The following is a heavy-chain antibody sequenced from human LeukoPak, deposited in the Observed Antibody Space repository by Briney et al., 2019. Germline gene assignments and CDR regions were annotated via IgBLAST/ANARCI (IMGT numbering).Heavy chain of an antibody. CDR2: INPNSGGT. V-gene: IGHV1-2*02. CDR1: GYTFTGYY. Sequence: ASVKASCKASGYTFTGYYMHWVRQAPGQGLEWMGWINPNSGGTNYAQKFQGRVTMTRDTSISTAYMELSSLRSDDTAVYYCARDERYSYGDNHYPDLGFWGQGTPVTVSS. CDR3: ARDERYSYGDNHYPDLGF. D-gene: IGHD3-16*01. J-gene: IGHJ4*02.